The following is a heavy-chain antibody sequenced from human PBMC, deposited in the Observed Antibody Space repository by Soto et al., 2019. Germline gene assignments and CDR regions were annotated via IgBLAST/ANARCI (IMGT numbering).Heavy chain of an antibody. J-gene: IGHJ4*02. CDR3: ARDYGGNSQPSHFDY. V-gene: IGHV3-23*01. CDR1: GFTFSSYA. Sequence: GGSLRLSCAASGFTFSSYAMSWVRQAPGKGLEWVSAISGSGGSTCYADSVKGRFTISRDNSKNTLYLQMNSLRAEDTAVYYCARDYGGNSQPSHFDYWGQGTLVTVSS. D-gene: IGHD4-17*01. CDR2: ISGSGGST.